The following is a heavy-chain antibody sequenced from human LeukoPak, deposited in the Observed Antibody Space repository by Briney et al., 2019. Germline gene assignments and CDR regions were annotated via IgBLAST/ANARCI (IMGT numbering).Heavy chain of an antibody. CDR1: GGTFSSYA. CDR3: AREGREYCSGGSCYSSGYYYYMDV. CDR2: IIPIFGTA. J-gene: IGHJ6*03. V-gene: IGHV1-69*06. Sequence: ASVKVSCKASGGTFSSYAISWVRQAPGQGLEWMGGIIPIFGTANYAQKFQGRVTITADKSTSTAYMELSSLRSEDTAVYYCAREGREYCSGGSCYSSGYYYYMDVWGKGTTVTISS. D-gene: IGHD2-15*01.